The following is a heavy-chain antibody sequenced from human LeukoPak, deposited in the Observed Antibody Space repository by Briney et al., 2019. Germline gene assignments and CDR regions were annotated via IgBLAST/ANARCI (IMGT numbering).Heavy chain of an antibody. J-gene: IGHJ4*02. V-gene: IGHV3-33*01. CDR2: IWYDGNNK. CDR1: GFTFSSYG. D-gene: IGHD4-17*01. Sequence: GGSLRLSCAASGFTFSSYGMHWVRQAPGKGLEWVAVIWYDGNNKYYADSVKGRFTISRDNSKNTLYLQMNSLKTEDTAVYYCTTDWATVTTSNYWGQGTLVTVSS. CDR3: TTDWATVTTSNY.